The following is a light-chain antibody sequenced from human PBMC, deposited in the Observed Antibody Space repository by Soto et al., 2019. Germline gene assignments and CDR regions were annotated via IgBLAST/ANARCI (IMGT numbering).Light chain of an antibody. CDR1: QSVTSSY. CDR3: QQYGSSPWT. Sequence: EIVLTQSPGTLSLSPGERATLSCRASQSVTSSYLAWYQQKPGQAPRVLIYGASSRATDIPDRFSGSGSGTDFTLTISRLEPDDFALYYCQQYGSSPWTFGQGPKVAIK. V-gene: IGKV3-20*01. J-gene: IGKJ1*01. CDR2: GAS.